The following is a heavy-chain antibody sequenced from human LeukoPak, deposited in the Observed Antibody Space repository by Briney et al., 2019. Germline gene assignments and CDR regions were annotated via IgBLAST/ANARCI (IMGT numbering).Heavy chain of an antibody. J-gene: IGHJ6*02. V-gene: IGHV4-31*03. Sequence: SETLSLTCTVSGGSITSGGYYWSWIRQHPGKGLEWIGYIHYSGRTKYNSSLKSRVSISVDTSKNQFSLKLSSVTAADTAVYFCARQSVDLGHTGYYYYHGMDVWGQGTTVTVSS. CDR3: ARQSVDLGHTGYYYYHGMDV. CDR1: GGSITSGGYY. D-gene: IGHD3-16*01. CDR2: IHYSGRT.